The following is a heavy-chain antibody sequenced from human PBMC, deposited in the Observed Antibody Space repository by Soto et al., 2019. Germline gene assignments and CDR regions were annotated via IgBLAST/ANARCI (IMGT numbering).Heavy chain of an antibody. CDR1: GGSISSYY. J-gene: IGHJ4*02. CDR2: IYYSGST. Sequence: SETLSLTCTVSGGSISSYYWSWIRQPPGKGLEWIGYIYYSGSTNYNPSLKSRVTISVDTSKNQFSLKLSSVTAADTAVYYCERKGSGWYYFDYGGQGTLVTVSS. CDR3: ERKGSGWYYFDY. D-gene: IGHD6-19*01. V-gene: IGHV4-59*01.